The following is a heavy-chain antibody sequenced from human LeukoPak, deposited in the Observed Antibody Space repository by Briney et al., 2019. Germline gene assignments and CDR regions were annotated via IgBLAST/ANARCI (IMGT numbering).Heavy chain of an antibody. V-gene: IGHV3-43*02. CDR1: GFTFSSYA. CDR3: AKALYGDYVGGDY. J-gene: IGHJ4*02. Sequence: PGGSLRLSCAASGFTFSSYAMSWVRQAPGRGLEWVSLISGDGGSTYYADSVKGRFTISRDNSKNSLYLQMNSLRTEDTALYYCAKALYGDYVGGDYWGQGTLVTVSS. CDR2: ISGDGGST. D-gene: IGHD4-17*01.